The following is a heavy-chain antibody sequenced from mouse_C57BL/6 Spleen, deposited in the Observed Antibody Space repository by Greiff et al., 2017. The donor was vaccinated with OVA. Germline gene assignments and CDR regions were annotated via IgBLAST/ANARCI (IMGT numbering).Heavy chain of an antibody. V-gene: IGHV7-1*01. CDR1: GFTFSDFY. D-gene: IGHD1-1*01. J-gene: IGHJ1*03. CDR3: ARASGSSYAYFDV. CDR2: SRNKANDYTT. Sequence: EVQLVESGGGLVQSGRSLRLSCATSGFTFSDFYMEWVRQAPGKGLEWIAASRNKANDYTTEYSASVKGRFIVSRDTSQSILYLQMNALRAEDTAIYYCARASGSSYAYFDVWGTGTTVTVSS.